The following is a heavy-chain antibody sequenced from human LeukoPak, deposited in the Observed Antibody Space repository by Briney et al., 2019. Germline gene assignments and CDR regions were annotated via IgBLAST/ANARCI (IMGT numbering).Heavy chain of an antibody. CDR3: AKDPNSKTTVVTPVG. J-gene: IGHJ4*02. CDR2: ISSSGSTI. V-gene: IGHV3-48*01. Sequence: GGSLRLSCAASGFTFSSYSMNWVRQAPGKGLEWVSYISSSGSTIYYADSVKGRLTISRDNAKNSLYLQMNSLKAEDTAVYYCAKDPNSKTTVVTPVGWGQGTLVTVSS. D-gene: IGHD4-23*01. CDR1: GFTFSSYS.